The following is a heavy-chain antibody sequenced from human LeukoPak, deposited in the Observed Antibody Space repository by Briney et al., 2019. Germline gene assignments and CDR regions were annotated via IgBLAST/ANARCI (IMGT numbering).Heavy chain of an antibody. CDR1: GGSISSSSYY. V-gene: IGHV4-39*07. Sequence: TSETLSLTCTVSGGSISSSSYYSGWIRQPPGKGLEWIGEINHSGSPNYNPSLKSRVTISVDTSKNQSSLKLSSVTAADTAVYYCARGRYSSGWYVVDYWGQGTLVTVSS. J-gene: IGHJ4*02. CDR2: INHSGSP. CDR3: ARGRYSSGWYVVDY. D-gene: IGHD6-19*01.